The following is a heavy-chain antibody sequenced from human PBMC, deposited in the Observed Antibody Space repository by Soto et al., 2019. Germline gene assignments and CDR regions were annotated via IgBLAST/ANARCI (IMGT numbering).Heavy chain of an antibody. Sequence: PSETLSLTCTVSGASISSSRYYWGWIRQPPGQGLEWIGSFYYSGSTYYNPSLKSRVTRSVDTSKNQFSLKLSSVTAADTAVYYCATLAAAGTMFDYWGQGTLVTVSS. CDR2: FYYSGST. D-gene: IGHD6-13*01. J-gene: IGHJ4*02. CDR3: ATLAAAGTMFDY. CDR1: GASISSSRYY. V-gene: IGHV4-39*01.